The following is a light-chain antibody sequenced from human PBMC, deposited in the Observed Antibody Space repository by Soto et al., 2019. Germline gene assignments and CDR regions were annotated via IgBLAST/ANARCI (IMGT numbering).Light chain of an antibody. J-gene: IGKJ2*01. V-gene: IGKV3-20*01. CDR1: QSVSSNY. Sequence: EIVLTQSPGTLSLSPGERATLSCRASQSVSSNYIAWYQQNPGQAPRLLIYGASTRATGIPDRFSGSGSGTDCTLTISRLEPEDFAVYFCQQYGRSPPFAFGQGTKVEIK. CDR2: GAS. CDR3: QQYGRSPPFA.